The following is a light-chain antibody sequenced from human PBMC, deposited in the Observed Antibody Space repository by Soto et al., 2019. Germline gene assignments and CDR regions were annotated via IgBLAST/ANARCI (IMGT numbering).Light chain of an antibody. CDR1: QDINKN. Sequence: DIQMTQSPSSLSASVGDRVTITCQSSQDINKNLIWYQQKPGKAPKLLIYDASDLETGVPSRFSGSGSGTGFTFTISSLQPEDFAKYYCQQYASLPLPFGQGTRLEIK. V-gene: IGKV1-33*01. CDR2: DAS. CDR3: QQYASLPLP. J-gene: IGKJ5*01.